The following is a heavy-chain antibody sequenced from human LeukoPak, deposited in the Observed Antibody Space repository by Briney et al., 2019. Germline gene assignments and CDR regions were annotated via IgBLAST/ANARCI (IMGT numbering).Heavy chain of an antibody. CDR2: ISSSSSYI. J-gene: IGHJ4*02. V-gene: IGHV3-21*04. D-gene: IGHD1-26*01. CDR1: GFTFSSYS. CDR3: ASSRVGAPDAFGY. Sequence: PGGSLRLSCAASGFTFSSYSMNWVRQAPGKGLEWVSSISSSSSYIYYADSVKGRFTISRDNSKNTLYLQMNSLRAEDTAVYYCASSRVGAPDAFGYWGQGTLVTVSS.